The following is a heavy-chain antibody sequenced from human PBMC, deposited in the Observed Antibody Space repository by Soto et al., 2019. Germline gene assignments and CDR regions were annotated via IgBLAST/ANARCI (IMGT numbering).Heavy chain of an antibody. CDR3: ARGTQLRYGMDV. CDR1: GFTFTNHW. CDR2: INGDGTST. D-gene: IGHD5-18*01. Sequence: EVQLVESGGGLVQPGGTLRLSCAATGFTFTNHWMHWVRQAPGKGLVWVSRINGDGTSTFYADSVKGRFAISRDNAMDTVYLQLSDLRGEDTAVYFCARGTQLRYGMDVWGQGTTVTVSS. J-gene: IGHJ6*02. V-gene: IGHV3-74*01.